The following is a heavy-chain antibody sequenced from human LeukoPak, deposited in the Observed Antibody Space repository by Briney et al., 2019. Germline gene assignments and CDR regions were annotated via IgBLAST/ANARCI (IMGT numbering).Heavy chain of an antibody. D-gene: IGHD3-3*01. J-gene: IGHJ5*02. Sequence: PGGSLRLSCAASGFTFSSYAMSWVRQAPGKGLEWDSAISGSGGSTYYADSVKGRFTISRDNSKNTLYLQMNSLRAEDTAVYYCAKDFPSWYYDFWSGYYLDPWGQGTLVTVSS. CDR3: AKDFPSWYYDFWSGYYLDP. V-gene: IGHV3-23*01. CDR2: ISGSGGST. CDR1: GFTFSSYA.